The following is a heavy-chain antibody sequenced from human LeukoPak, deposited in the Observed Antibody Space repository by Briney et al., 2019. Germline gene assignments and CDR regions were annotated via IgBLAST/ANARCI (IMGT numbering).Heavy chain of an antibody. CDR1: GGSFSGYY. CDR2: INHSGST. CDR3: ARDVYGADY. J-gene: IGHJ4*02. D-gene: IGHD4-17*01. Sequence: SETLSLTCAVYGGSFSGYYWSWIRQPPGKGLEWIGEINHSGSTNYNPSLKSRVTIPVDTSKNQFSLKLSSVTAADTAVYYCARDVYGADYWGQGTLVTVSS. V-gene: IGHV4-34*01.